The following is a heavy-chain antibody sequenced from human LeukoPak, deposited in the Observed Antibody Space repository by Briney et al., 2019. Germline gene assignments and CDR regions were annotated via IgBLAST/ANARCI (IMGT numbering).Heavy chain of an antibody. CDR3: ARYGTYYYYYYMDV. J-gene: IGHJ6*03. V-gene: IGHV4-34*01. CDR1: GGSFSGHY. CDR2: INHSGGA. D-gene: IGHD4-17*01. Sequence: PSETLSLTCAVYGGSFSGHYWGWIRQPPGKGLEWIGEINHSGGANYNPSLKSRVTMSVDTSKNQFSLNLTSVTAADTAVYYCARYGTYYYYYYMDVWGKGTTVTVSS.